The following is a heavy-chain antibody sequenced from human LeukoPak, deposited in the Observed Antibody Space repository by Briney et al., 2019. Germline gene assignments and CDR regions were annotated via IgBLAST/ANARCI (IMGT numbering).Heavy chain of an antibody. CDR3: AKVRTYFYHGLDV. V-gene: IGHV3-23*01. D-gene: IGHD1-14*01. CDR1: GFTFSTWA. J-gene: IGHJ6*02. CDR2: ISGTTSGT. Sequence: GGSLRLSWEASGFTFSTWALSGVGQAPGKGLEWFSGISGTTSGTYYADSVKGRFTISRDNSKNTLFLQVNSLRAEDTAVYYCAKVRTYFYHGLDVWGQGTTVTVSS.